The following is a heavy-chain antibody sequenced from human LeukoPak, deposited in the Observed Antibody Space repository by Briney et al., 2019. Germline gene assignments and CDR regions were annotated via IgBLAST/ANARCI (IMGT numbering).Heavy chain of an antibody. CDR3: ARVAAAGFAYDKFDP. CDR2: INPSGAST. CDR1: GYTFTSYY. Sequence: ASVKVSCKASGYTFTSYYMHWVRQAPGQGLEWMVIINPSGASTNYAQKFQGRVNMTRDTSTNTVYMELGSLRSEDTAVYYCARVAAAGFAYDKFDPWGQGTLVTVSS. D-gene: IGHD6-13*01. J-gene: IGHJ5*02. V-gene: IGHV1-46*01.